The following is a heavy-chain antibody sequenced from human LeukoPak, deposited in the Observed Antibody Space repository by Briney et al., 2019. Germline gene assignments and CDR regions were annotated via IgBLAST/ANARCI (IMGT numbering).Heavy chain of an antibody. J-gene: IGHJ6*02. CDR1: GFTFDDYA. Sequence: GGSLRLSCAASGFTFDDYAMHWVRQAPGKGLEWVSLISGDGGCTYYADSVKGRFTISRDNSKNSLYLQMNSLRTEDTAVYYCASSVLLWFGEPQTPVHYGMDVWGQGTTVTVSS. V-gene: IGHV3-43*02. CDR2: ISGDGGCT. CDR3: ASSVLLWFGEPQTPVHYGMDV. D-gene: IGHD3-10*01.